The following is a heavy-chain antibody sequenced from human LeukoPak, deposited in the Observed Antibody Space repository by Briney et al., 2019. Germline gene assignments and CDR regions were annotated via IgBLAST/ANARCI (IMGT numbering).Heavy chain of an antibody. V-gene: IGHV6-1*01. Sequence: SQTLSLTCAISGDSVSSNSAAWNWIRQSPSRGLEWLGRTYYRSKWYNDYAVSVKSRITINPDTSKNQFSLQLNSVTPEDTAVYYCARDTKRGVFRPPHFDYWGQGTLVTVSS. D-gene: IGHD3-10*01. J-gene: IGHJ4*02. CDR2: TYYRSKWYN. CDR1: GDSVSSNSAA. CDR3: ARDTKRGVFRPPHFDY.